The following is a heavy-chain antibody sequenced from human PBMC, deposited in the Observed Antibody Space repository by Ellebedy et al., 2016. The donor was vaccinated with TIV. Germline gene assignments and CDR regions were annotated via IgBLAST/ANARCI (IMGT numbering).Heavy chain of an antibody. D-gene: IGHD3-16*01. Sequence: PGGSLRLSCAASGFTVNNNYMSWVRQAPGKGLEWVSVIYSGGGISYLESVRGRFTISRDNPKNTVYLQMNSLRAEDTAVYCCVGGPLGIRKWGPGTLVTVSS. CDR2: IYSGGGI. J-gene: IGHJ4*02. V-gene: IGHV3-53*01. CDR3: VGGPLGIRK. CDR1: GFTVNNNY.